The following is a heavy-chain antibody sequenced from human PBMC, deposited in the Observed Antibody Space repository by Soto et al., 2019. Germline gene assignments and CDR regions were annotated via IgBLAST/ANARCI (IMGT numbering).Heavy chain of an antibody. D-gene: IGHD6-13*01. CDR1: GGSMSSGGYY. Sequence: PSETLSLTCTVSGGSMSSGGYYWSWIRQHPGKGLEWIGYIYYSGSTYYNPSLKSRVTMSIDTSKSQFSLKLNSVTAADTAVYYCARDQGIASSGPFDYWGPGTLVTVSS. CDR2: IYYSGST. V-gene: IGHV4-31*03. CDR3: ARDQGIASSGPFDY. J-gene: IGHJ4*02.